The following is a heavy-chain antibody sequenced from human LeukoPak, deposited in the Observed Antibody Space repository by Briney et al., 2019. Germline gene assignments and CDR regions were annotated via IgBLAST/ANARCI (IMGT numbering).Heavy chain of an antibody. CDR2: ISGSGGRT. CDR1: GFTFSSYA. J-gene: IGHJ6*02. Sequence: GGSLRLSCAASGFTFSSYAMSWVRQAPGKGLEWVSAISGSGGRTFYADSVKGRFTISRDNSKNTLYLQMNSLRAGDTAVYYCAKDRDEQQLVDYYYGMDVWGQGTTVTVSS. V-gene: IGHV3-23*01. CDR3: AKDRDEQQLVDYYYGMDV. D-gene: IGHD6-13*01.